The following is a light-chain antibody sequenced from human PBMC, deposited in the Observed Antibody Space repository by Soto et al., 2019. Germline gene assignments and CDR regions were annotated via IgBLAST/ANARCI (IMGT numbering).Light chain of an antibody. V-gene: IGLV1-44*01. Sequence: QSVLTQPPSASGTPGQRVTISCSGSSSNIGSNTVSWYQQFPGTAPKLLIYSNDQRPSGVPARFSGSKSGTSASLAISGLQSEDEADYYCAAWDDTLKGVVFGGGTKLTVL. CDR2: SND. CDR1: SSNIGSNT. J-gene: IGLJ2*01. CDR3: AAWDDTLKGVV.